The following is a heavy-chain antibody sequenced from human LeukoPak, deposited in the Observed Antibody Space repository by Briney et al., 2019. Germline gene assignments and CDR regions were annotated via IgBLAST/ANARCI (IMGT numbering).Heavy chain of an antibody. V-gene: IGHV4-59*08. D-gene: IGHD1-26*01. CDR1: GGSISSYY. Sequence: SETLSLTCTVSGGSISSYYWSWIRQPPGKGLEWIGYIYYSGSTNYNPSLKSRVTISVDTSKNQFSLKLSSVTAADTAVYYCAKGEATLYYYYGMDVWGQGTTVTVSS. CDR3: AKGEATLYYYYGMDV. CDR2: IYYSGST. J-gene: IGHJ6*02.